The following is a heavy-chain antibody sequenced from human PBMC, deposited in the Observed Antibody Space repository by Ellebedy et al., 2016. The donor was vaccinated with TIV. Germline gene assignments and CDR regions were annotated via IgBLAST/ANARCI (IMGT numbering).Heavy chain of an antibody. V-gene: IGHV3-23*01. CDR2: ISGSRGTT. J-gene: IGHJ4*02. CDR1: GFPFSDYA. Sequence: GESLKISCAASGFPFSDYAMTWVRQAPRKGLEWVPTISGSRGTTYYADSVKGRFTISRDNSKNTLDLQMNNLRAEDTAVYYCAKDLTTWPHTPRVYFDHWGQGTLVTVSS. D-gene: IGHD4-17*01. CDR3: AKDLTTWPHTPRVYFDH.